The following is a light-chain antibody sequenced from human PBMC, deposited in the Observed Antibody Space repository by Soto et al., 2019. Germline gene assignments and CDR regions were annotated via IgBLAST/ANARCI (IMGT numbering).Light chain of an antibody. CDR1: QGISSY. CDR2: AAS. CDR3: HQYYIYPYT. J-gene: IGKJ2*01. V-gene: IGKV1-8*01. Sequence: AIRMTQSPSSFSASTGDRVTITCRASQGISSYLAWYQQKPGKAPKLLIYAASTLQSGVPSRFSGSGSGTDFTLTISCLQSEDFATYYCHQYYIYPYTFGQGTKLEI.